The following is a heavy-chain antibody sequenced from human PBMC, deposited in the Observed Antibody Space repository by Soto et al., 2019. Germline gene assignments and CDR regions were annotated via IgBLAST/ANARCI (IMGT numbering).Heavy chain of an antibody. J-gene: IGHJ3*02. CDR1: GYTFTSYD. CDR2: MNPNSGNT. D-gene: IGHD3-16*02. V-gene: IGHV1-8*01. Sequence: VASVKVSCKASGYTFTSYDINWLRQATGQGLEWMGWMNPNSGNTGYAQKFQGRVTMTRNTSISTAYMELSSLRSEDTAVYYCARPYYDYVWGSYRPDAFDIWGQGTMVTVS. CDR3: ARPYYDYVWGSYRPDAFDI.